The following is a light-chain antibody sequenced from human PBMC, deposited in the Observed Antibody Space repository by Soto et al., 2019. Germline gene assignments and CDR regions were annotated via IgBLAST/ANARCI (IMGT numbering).Light chain of an antibody. CDR3: CSLTTSHTYV. V-gene: IGLV2-14*01. CDR1: SSDIGDYDY. Sequence: QSALTQPASVSGSPGQSITISCTGTSSDIGDYDYVSWYQHLPGKAPKLLIFDVTHRPSGVSDRFSGSKSGNTASLTISGVRPEDEADYYCCSLTTSHTYVFGSGTKLTVL. CDR2: DVT. J-gene: IGLJ1*01.